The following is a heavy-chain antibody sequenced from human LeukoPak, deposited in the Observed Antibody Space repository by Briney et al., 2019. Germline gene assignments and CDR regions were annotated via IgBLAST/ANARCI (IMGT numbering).Heavy chain of an antibody. CDR2: ISSDGSNT. Sequence: GGSLRLSCAASGFTVSSFWMHWVRKAPGKGLVWVSRISSDGSNTYYADSVKGRFTISRDNSKNTLYVQMNSLRTEDTAMYYCARGTGTRVAPYYFDHWGQGTLVTVSS. D-gene: IGHD1-1*01. CDR1: GFTVSSFW. V-gene: IGHV3-74*01. CDR3: ARGTGTRVAPYYFDH. J-gene: IGHJ4*02.